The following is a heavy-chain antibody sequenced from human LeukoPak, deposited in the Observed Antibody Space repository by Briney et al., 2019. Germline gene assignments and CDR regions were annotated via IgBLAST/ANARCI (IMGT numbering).Heavy chain of an antibody. CDR1: GFTFSDYY. Sequence: PGGSLRLSCAASGFTFSDYYMTWIRQAPGHGPEWISYISSSSGTIFYADSVKGRCTIFRVNAKNSVYLQMNSLRAEHTAVYYCAPGPSGYFFNYWGQGTLVTVYS. CDR3: APGPSGYFFNY. V-gene: IGHV3-11*04. J-gene: IGHJ4*02. CDR2: ISSSSGTI. D-gene: IGHD2-8*02.